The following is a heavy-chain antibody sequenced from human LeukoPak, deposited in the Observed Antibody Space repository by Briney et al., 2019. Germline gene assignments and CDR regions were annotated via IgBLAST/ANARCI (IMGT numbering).Heavy chain of an antibody. CDR1: GFASSTYD. CDR2: INTAADT. Sequence: GGSLRPSCAPSGFASSTYDMLWVRQAPAEGLEWVSAINTAADTYYPDSVKGRFTISRENAKSSLYLQMSSLRVADTAVYYCVRAPPGTGWLIDHWGQGTLVAVSS. J-gene: IGHJ4*02. V-gene: IGHV3-13*04. D-gene: IGHD6-19*01. CDR3: VRAPPGTGWLIDH.